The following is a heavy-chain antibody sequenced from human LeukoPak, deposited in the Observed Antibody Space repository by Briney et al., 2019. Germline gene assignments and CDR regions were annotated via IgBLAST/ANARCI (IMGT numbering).Heavy chain of an antibody. V-gene: IGHV4-38-2*01. CDR1: GYSISSGYY. J-gene: IGHJ6*04. CDR2: IFHSGST. CDR3: ARASGSYGSGSYYYYGMDV. Sequence: KPSETLSLTCAVSGYSISSGYYGGGIRQPPGKGLGWIGSIFHSGSTYYNPSLKSRVNMSVDTSKNQISLKLSSVTAADTAVYYCARASGSYGSGSYYYYGMDVWGKGTTVTVSS. D-gene: IGHD3-10*01.